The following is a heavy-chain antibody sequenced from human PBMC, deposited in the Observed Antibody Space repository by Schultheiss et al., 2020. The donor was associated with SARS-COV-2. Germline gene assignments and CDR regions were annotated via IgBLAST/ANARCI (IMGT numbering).Heavy chain of an antibody. V-gene: IGHV6-1*01. Sequence: SETLSLTCAISGDSVSSNSAAWNWIRQSPSRGLEWLGRTYYRSKWYNDYAVSVKSRITINPDTSKNQFSLKLSSVTAADTAVYYCARDYGGNSKTFDYWGQGTLVTVSS. CDR2: TYYRSKWYN. D-gene: IGHD4-23*01. CDR1: GDSVSSNSAA. J-gene: IGHJ4*02. CDR3: ARDYGGNSKTFDY.